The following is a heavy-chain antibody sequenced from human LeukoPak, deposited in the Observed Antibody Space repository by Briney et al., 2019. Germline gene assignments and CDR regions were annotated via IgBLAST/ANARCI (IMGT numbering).Heavy chain of an antibody. V-gene: IGHV4-38-2*01. CDR3: APSEGGGFFDY. J-gene: IGHJ4*02. D-gene: IGHD4-23*01. Sequence: SETLSLTCSVSGYTINSDYHWGWIRQPPGKGLEWIAIMHHTGSTHYNPSLQSRVTISIDTSKNHFSLKLSSVSGADTAIYYCAPSEGGGFFDYWGQGTPVTVSS. CDR1: GYTINSDYH. CDR2: MHHTGST.